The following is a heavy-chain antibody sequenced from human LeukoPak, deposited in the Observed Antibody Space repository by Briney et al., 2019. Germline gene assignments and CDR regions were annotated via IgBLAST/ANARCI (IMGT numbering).Heavy chain of an antibody. Sequence: GGSLRLSCAASGFTFSSYSMNWVRQAPGKGLEWVSSISSSSSYIYYADSVKGRFTISRDNAKNSLYLQMNSLRAEDTAVYYCAREDSNDYYDSSGYSHYWGQGTLVTVSS. J-gene: IGHJ4*02. CDR3: AREDSNDYYDSSGYSHY. CDR1: GFTFSSYS. V-gene: IGHV3-21*01. CDR2: ISSSSSYI. D-gene: IGHD3-22*01.